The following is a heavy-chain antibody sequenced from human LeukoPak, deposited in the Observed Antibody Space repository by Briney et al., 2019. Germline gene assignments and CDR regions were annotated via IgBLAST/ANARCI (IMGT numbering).Heavy chain of an antibody. CDR3: ARRLSTYSSSPYFDY. CDR2: INHSGST. J-gene: IGHJ4*02. CDR1: GVSFSGYY. D-gene: IGHD6-6*01. Sequence: SETLSLTCAVYGVSFSGYYWSWIRQPPGKGLEWIGEINHSGSTNYNPSLKSRVTISVDTSKNQFSLKLSSVTAADTAVYYCARRLSTYSSSPYFDYWGQGTLVTVSS. V-gene: IGHV4-34*01.